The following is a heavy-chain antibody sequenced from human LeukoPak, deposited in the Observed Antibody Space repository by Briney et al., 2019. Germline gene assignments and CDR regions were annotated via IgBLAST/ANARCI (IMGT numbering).Heavy chain of an antibody. D-gene: IGHD3-3*01. CDR3: AGGGYYDFWSGYGGKYYFDY. CDR2: MIPIFGTA. V-gene: IGHV1-69*13. Sequence: SVKVSCKASGGTFSSYAISWVRQAPGQGLEWMGGMIPIFGTANYAQKFQGRVTITADESTSTAYMELSSLRSEDTAVYYCAGGGYYDFWSGYGGKYYFDYWGQGTLVTVSS. J-gene: IGHJ4*02. CDR1: GGTFSSYA.